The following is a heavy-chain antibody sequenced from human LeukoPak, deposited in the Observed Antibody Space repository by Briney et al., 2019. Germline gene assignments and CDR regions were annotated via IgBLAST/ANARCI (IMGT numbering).Heavy chain of an antibody. CDR1: GFTFTNYW. D-gene: IGHD1-26*01. CDR2: ISSDGSDS. CDR3: AKGASGIYDHDTFDI. J-gene: IGHJ3*02. V-gene: IGHV3-74*01. Sequence: PGGSLRLSCAASGFTFTNYWMHWVRQAPGKGLVWVSRISSDGSDSSYVDSVKGRFTISRDNSKNTLYLQMNSLRADDTAVYYCAKGASGIYDHDTFDIWGQGTMVTVSS.